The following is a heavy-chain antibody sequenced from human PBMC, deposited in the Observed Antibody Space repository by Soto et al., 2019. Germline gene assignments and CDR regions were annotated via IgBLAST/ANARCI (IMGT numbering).Heavy chain of an antibody. V-gene: IGHV3-23*01. CDR3: AKGTSRIHYGMDV. CDR2: FSGSGGST. CDR1: GFTFSNYA. J-gene: IGHJ6*02. Sequence: PGGSLRLSCAASGFTFSNYAMNWVRQAPGKGLGWVSAFSGSGGSTYYADSVKGRFTISRGNSKKALYLQMNSLRGEDTAVYYCAKGTSRIHYGMDVWGQGTTVTVSS.